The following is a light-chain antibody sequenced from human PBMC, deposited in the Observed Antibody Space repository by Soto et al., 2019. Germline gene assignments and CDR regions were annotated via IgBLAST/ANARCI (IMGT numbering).Light chain of an antibody. V-gene: IGKV1-5*01. CDR3: QQYNSYSWT. CDR2: DAS. CDR1: QTITRW. Sequence: IQGAEPAATRSASVGDRVTITCRASQTITRWMACYQQKPGKAPKLLIYDASTLESGVPSRFSGSRSGTEFTLTISSLQPDDFATYYCQQYNSYSWTFGQGTKVDIK. J-gene: IGKJ1*01.